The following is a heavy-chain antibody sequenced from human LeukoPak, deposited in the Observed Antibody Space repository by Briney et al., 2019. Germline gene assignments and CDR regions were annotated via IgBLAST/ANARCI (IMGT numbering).Heavy chain of an antibody. Sequence: SETLSPTCTVSGGSISSYYWTWIRQPPGKALEWIGYIYYSGSTNYNPSLKSRVTITVDTSKNQFSLRLPSVTAADTAVYYCARGGSYYDFWSGYYDYYYYMDVWGKGTTVTVSS. V-gene: IGHV4-59*01. CDR2: IYYSGST. CDR1: GGSISSYY. CDR3: ARGGSYYDFWSGYYDYYYYMDV. D-gene: IGHD3-3*01. J-gene: IGHJ6*03.